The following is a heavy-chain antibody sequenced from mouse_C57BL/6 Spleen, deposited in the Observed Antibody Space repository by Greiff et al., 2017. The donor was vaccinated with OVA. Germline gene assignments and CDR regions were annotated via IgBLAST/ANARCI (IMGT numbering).Heavy chain of an antibody. D-gene: IGHD3-3*01. CDR3: ARDGGTWYFDV. Sequence: EVMLVESGGGLVKPGGSLKLSCAASGFTFSSYAMSWVRQTPEKRLEWVATISDGGSYTYYPDNVKGRFTISRDKAKNNLYLQMSHLKSEDTAMYYCARDGGTWYFDVWGTGTTVTVSS. CDR1: GFTFSSYA. J-gene: IGHJ1*03. CDR2: ISDGGSYT. V-gene: IGHV5-4*01.